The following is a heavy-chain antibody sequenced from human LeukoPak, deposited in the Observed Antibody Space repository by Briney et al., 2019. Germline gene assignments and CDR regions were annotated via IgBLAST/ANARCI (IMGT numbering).Heavy chain of an antibody. CDR2: TYYRSKWYN. D-gene: IGHD5-24*01. J-gene: IGHJ3*01. CDR3: ARGGQGDGYSADEAFDF. V-gene: IGHV6-1*01. Sequence: PSQTLSLTCDISGDSVSGNSTAYNWIRQSPSRGLEWLGRTYYRSKWYNDYAVSVKSRIIINPDTSKNQLSLQLKSVTPEDTAVYYCARGGQGDGYSADEAFDFWGQGTMVTVSS. CDR1: GDSVSGNSTA.